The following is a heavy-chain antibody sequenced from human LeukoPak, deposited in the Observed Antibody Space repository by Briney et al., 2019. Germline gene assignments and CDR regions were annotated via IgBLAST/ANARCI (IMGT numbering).Heavy chain of an antibody. J-gene: IGHJ4*02. CDR2: ISSSSYI. Sequence: PGGSLRLSCAASGFTFSSYSMNWVRQAPGRGLEWVSSISSSSYIYYADSVKGRFTISRDNAKNSLYLQMNSLRAEDTAVYYCARTTDWGNYFDYWGQGTLVTVSS. CDR3: ARTTDWGNYFDY. CDR1: GFTFSSYS. D-gene: IGHD2-21*01. V-gene: IGHV3-21*01.